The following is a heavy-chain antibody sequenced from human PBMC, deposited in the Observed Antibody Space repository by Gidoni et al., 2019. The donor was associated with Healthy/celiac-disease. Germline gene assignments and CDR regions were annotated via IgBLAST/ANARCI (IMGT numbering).Heavy chain of an antibody. Sequence: EVQLVESGGGLVQPGVSLRFSCAASGFTFRSYSMNWVRQAPGKGLEWVSYISSSSSTRYYADKLKGRFTISRDNAKSTVYLQMRSLRAEDTAVYYCARDFVVVGRSWFDPWGQGTLVTVSS. CDR2: ISSSSSTR. V-gene: IGHV3-48*01. J-gene: IGHJ5*02. CDR3: ARDFVVVGRSWFDP. D-gene: IGHD2-21*01. CDR1: GFTFRSYS.